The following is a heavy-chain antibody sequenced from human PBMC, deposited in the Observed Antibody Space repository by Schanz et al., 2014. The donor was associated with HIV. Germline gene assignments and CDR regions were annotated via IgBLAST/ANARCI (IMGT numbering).Heavy chain of an antibody. CDR2: ISGSSIT. V-gene: IGHV3-23*01. CDR1: GISLTNNA. Sequence: EVQLLESGGRLVQPGGSLRLSCAGSGISLTNNAMTWVRQAPGKGLEWVSAISGSSITYSADSVKGRFTISRDNSKNTLYLQMNSLRAEDTAVYYCALSRPSGYGGSWYFDLWGRGTLVAVSS. D-gene: IGHD2-15*01. J-gene: IGHJ2*01. CDR3: ALSRPSGYGGSWYFDL.